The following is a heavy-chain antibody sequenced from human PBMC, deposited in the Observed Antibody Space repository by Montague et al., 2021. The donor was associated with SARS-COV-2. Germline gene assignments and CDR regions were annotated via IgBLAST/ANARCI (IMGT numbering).Heavy chain of an antibody. J-gene: IGHJ4*02. V-gene: IGHV4-31*03. Sequence: TLSLTCTVSGGSISSGSYYWSWIRQHPGKCLEWIGYIYYSGSSYYNPSLKSRVTISVDTSKNQFSLRLSSVTAADTAVYYCARAQTSLIVVVNEFDYWGQGTLVTVSS. CDR3: ARAQTSLIVVVNEFDY. CDR2: IYYSGSS. D-gene: IGHD2-21*01. CDR1: GGSISSGSYY.